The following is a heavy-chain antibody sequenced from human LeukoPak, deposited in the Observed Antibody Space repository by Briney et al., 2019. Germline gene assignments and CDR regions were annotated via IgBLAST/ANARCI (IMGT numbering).Heavy chain of an antibody. J-gene: IGHJ6*03. CDR1: GGTFSSYA. CDR3: ARAPPITGTTNYYYYMDV. CDR2: IIPIFGTA. Sequence: SVKVSCKASGGTFSSYAISWVRQAPGQGLEWMGGIIPIFGTANYAQKFQGRVTITTDESTSTAYMELSSLRSEDTAEYYCARAPPITGTTNYYYYMDVWGKGTTVTVSS. V-gene: IGHV1-69*05. D-gene: IGHD1-7*01.